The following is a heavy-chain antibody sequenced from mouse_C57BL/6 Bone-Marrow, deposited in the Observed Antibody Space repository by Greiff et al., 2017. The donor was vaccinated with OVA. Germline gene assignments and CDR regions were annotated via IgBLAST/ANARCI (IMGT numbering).Heavy chain of an antibody. D-gene: IGHD2-14*01. CDR3: ARWRVRRGGYAMDY. CDR1: GYAFTNYL. J-gene: IGHJ4*01. CDR2: INPGSGGT. V-gene: IGHV1-54*01. Sequence: VQLQQSGAELVRPGTSVKVSCKASGYAFTNYLIEWVKQRPGQGLEWIGVINPGSGGTNSNEKFKGKETLTADKSASTAYRQRSSLKSEDSAVDFCARWRVRRGGYAMDYWGQGTSVTVSS.